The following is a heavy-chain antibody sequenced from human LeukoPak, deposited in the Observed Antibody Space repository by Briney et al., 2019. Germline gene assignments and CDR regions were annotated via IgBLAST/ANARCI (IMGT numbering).Heavy chain of an antibody. V-gene: IGHV4-4*07. CDR2: VYTSGST. D-gene: IGHD2-2*02. J-gene: IGHJ6*03. CDR1: GGSISSYY. CDR3: ARVARSIVVVPAAIGDSGYDKNYYYYYYMDV. Sequence: SETLSLTCTVSGGSISSYYWSWIRQPAGKGLEWIGRVYTSGSTNYNPSLKSRVTMSVDTSKNQFSLELSSVTAADTAVYYCARVARSIVVVPAAIGDSGYDKNYYYYYYMDVWGKGTTVTVSS.